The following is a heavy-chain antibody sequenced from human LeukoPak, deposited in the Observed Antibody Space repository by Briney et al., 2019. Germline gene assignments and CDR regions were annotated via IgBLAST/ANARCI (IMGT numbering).Heavy chain of an antibody. CDR2: ISGSGGST. D-gene: IGHD2-15*01. V-gene: IGHV3-23*01. CDR1: GFTFSSYA. CDR3: AKDSCRGDSCYGYFDF. Sequence: PGGSLRLSCAASGFTFSSYAMSWVRQAPGKGLEWVSAISGSGGSTYYADSVKGRFTISRDNSKNTVYLQMNSLRAEDTAVYCCAKDSCRGDSCYGYFDFWGQGTLVTVSS. J-gene: IGHJ4*02.